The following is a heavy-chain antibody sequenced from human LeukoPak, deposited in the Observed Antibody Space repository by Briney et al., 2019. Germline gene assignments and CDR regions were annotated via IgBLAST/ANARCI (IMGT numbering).Heavy chain of an antibody. Sequence: ASVKVSCMASGYTFTGYYMHWVRQAPGQGLEWMGWINPNSGGTNYAQKFQGRVTMTRDTSISTAYMELSRLRSDDTAVYYCARDRGSSSSFWFDPWGQGTLVTVSS. CDR1: GYTFTGYY. CDR2: INPNSGGT. J-gene: IGHJ5*02. CDR3: ARDRGSSSSFWFDP. V-gene: IGHV1-2*02. D-gene: IGHD6-6*01.